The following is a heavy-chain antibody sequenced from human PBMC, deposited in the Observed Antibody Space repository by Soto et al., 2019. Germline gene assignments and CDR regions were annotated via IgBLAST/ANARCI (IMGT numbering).Heavy chain of an antibody. CDR1: GYTFTGYY. J-gene: IGHJ5*02. V-gene: IGHV1-2*04. D-gene: IGHD6-13*01. Sequence: ASVRVSCKASGYTFTGYYMHWVRQAPGQGLEWMGWINPNSGGTNYAQKFQGWVTMTRDTSISTAYMELSRLRSDDTAVYYCARSHRVVSSISQSSIAEASSRKNWFDPWGQGTLVTVSS. CDR3: ARSHRVVSSISQSSIAEASSRKNWFDP. CDR2: INPNSGGT.